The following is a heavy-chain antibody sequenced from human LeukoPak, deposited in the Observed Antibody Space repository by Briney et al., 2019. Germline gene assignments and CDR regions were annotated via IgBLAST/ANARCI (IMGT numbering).Heavy chain of an antibody. Sequence: ASVKVSFKASGSTFTSYGISWVRQAPGQGLEWMGGISAYNGNTNYAQKLQGRVTMTTDTSTSTAYMELRSLRSEDTAVYYCAVRITMVRGVYNWFDPWGQGTLVTVSS. CDR3: AVRITMVRGVYNWFDP. CDR1: GSTFTSYG. CDR2: ISAYNGNT. J-gene: IGHJ5*02. D-gene: IGHD3-10*01. V-gene: IGHV1-18*01.